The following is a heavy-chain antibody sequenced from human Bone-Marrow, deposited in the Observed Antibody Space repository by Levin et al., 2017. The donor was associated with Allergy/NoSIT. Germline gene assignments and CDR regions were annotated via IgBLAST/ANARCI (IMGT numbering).Heavy chain of an antibody. V-gene: IGHV1-18*01. CDR2: ISAYNGNT. J-gene: IGHJ6*02. D-gene: IGHD4-17*01. Sequence: GASVKVSCTVSGYTDTNYAISWVRQAPGQGLEWMGWISAYNGNTKYAQKFRDRLTMATDTSANTATMELRSLRSDDTAVYYCARDGGRTVIIHDGMDVWGQGTTVTVSS. CDR1: GYTDTNYA. CDR3: ARDGGRTVIIHDGMDV.